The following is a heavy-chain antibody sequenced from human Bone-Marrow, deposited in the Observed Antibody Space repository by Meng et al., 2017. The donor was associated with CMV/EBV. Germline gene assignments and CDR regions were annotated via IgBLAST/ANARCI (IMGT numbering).Heavy chain of an antibody. J-gene: IGHJ4*02. CDR2: IMRGGIYL. CDR1: CGSFS. Sequence: CGSFSCSLVPQAPWTGLYWLSFIMRGGIYLFSADSVMERLTISRDNAKNSLYLQMNSLKAEDTAVYYCARDLYYDSSGYYGWGYWGQGTLVTVSS. V-gene: IGHV3-21*01. CDR3: ARDLYYDSSGYYGWGY. D-gene: IGHD3-22*01.